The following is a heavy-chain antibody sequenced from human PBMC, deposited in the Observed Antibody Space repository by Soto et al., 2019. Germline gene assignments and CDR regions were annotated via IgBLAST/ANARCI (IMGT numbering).Heavy chain of an antibody. CDR2: INTYHGNT. J-gene: IGHJ6*02. CDR3: ARSPGYSASWGYFYYGMKI. V-gene: IGHV1-18*01. Sequence: VQLVQSGAELKKPGASVKVSCKASGYTFTNYGISWVRQAPGQGLEWMGWINTYHGNTKYAQKLQGRVTMTKDTSTSTAYMELTSPRSDDTAVYYCARSPGYSASWGYFYYGMKIWGQGTTVIVSS. D-gene: IGHD6-13*01. CDR1: GYTFTNYG.